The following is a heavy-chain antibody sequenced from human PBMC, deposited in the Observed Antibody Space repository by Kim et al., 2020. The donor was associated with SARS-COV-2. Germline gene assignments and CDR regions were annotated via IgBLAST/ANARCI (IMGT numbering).Heavy chain of an antibody. Sequence: ASVKVSCKGSGYTLSELSMHWVRQTPGKGLEWMGGFDSEEGEIVYAQKFQGRIMMTEDSSTDTAYMELRSLRSEDTAMYFCAAAPSRTQVSGSVFFDYWG. J-gene: IGHJ4*01. CDR1: GYTLSELS. V-gene: IGHV1-24*01. CDR3: AAAPSRTQVSGSVFFDY. D-gene: IGHD6-19*01. CDR2: FDSEEGEI.